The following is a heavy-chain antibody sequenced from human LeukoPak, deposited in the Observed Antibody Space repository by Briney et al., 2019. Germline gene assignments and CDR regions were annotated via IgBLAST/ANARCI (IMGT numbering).Heavy chain of an antibody. J-gene: IGHJ4*02. CDR3: ARHAEYQLRD. V-gene: IGHV4-31*03. Sequence: PSQTLSLTCTVSGGSISFGGYYWSWIRQLPGKGLEWIGYMYDREKTDYNPSLRSRVIISLDTSKNQFSLKLSSVTAADTAVYYCARHAEYQLRDWGQGTLVTVSS. CDR1: GGSISFGGYY. CDR2: MYDREKT. D-gene: IGHD2-2*01.